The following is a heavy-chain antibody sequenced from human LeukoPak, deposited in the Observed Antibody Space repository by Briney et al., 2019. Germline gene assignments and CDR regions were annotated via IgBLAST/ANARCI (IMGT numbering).Heavy chain of an antibody. J-gene: IGHJ4*02. V-gene: IGHV1-18*01. D-gene: IGHD2-21*02. CDR3: ARGEIPHQEIYCGGDCYSAQLDY. CDR2: ISAYNGNT. Sequence: ASVKVSCKASGYTFTSYGISWVRQAPGQGLEWMGWISAYNGNTNHAQKLQGRVTMTTDTSTSTAYMELRSLRSDDTAVYYCARGEIPHQEIYCGGDCYSAQLDYWGQGTLVTVSS. CDR1: GYTFTSYG.